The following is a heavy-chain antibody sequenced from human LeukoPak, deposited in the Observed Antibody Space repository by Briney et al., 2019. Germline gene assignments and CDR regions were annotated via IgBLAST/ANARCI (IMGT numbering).Heavy chain of an antibody. D-gene: IGHD3-10*02. CDR3: ARGYPSDVQQAFDI. V-gene: IGHV3-74*01. CDR2: IESDGSTT. Sequence: PGGSLRLSCAASGFTFSNYWMHWVRQTPGKGLVWVSRIESDGSTTGYADSVKGRFTISRDNAKNTLYLQMNSLRAEDTAVYYCARGYPSDVQQAFDIWGQGTMVTVSS. CDR1: GFTFSNYW. J-gene: IGHJ3*02.